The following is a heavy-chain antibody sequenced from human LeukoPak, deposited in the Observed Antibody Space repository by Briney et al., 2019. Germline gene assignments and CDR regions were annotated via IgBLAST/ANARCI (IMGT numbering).Heavy chain of an antibody. CDR3: ARTARFGELLSPPGDY. J-gene: IGHJ4*02. Sequence: ASVEVSCKASGYTFTSYYMHWVRQAPGQGLEWMGIINPSGGSTSYAQKFQGRVTMTRDMSTSTVYMELSSLRSEDTAVYYCARTARFGELLSPPGDYWGQGTLVTVSS. CDR2: INPSGGST. CDR1: GYTFTSYY. V-gene: IGHV1-46*01. D-gene: IGHD3-10*01.